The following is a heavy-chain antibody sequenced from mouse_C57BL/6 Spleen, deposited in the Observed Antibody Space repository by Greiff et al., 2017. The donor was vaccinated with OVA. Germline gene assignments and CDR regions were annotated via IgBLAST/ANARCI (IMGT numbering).Heavy chain of an antibody. J-gene: IGHJ2*01. CDR2: IHPNSGST. V-gene: IGHV1-64*01. Sequence: VQLHQPGAELVKPGASVKLSCKASGYTFTSYWMHWVKQRPGQGLEWIGMIHPNSGSTNYNEKFKSKATLTVDKSSSTAYMQLSSLTSEDSAVYYCARPSYYGSSYDYFDYWGQGTTLTVSS. D-gene: IGHD1-1*01. CDR3: ARPSYYGSSYDYFDY. CDR1: GYTFTSYW.